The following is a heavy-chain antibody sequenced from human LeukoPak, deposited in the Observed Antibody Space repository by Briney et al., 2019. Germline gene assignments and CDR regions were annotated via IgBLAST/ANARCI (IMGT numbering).Heavy chain of an antibody. CDR2: ITSSGYST. V-gene: IGHV3-23*01. D-gene: IGHD3-10*01. Sequence: PGGSLRLSCAASGFTFSSYAMSWVRQAPGKGLEWVSAITSSGYSTYYADSVKGRFTISRDNSKNTLYLQMNSLRAEDTAVYYCAKRLLGSGSYYFDYWGQGTLVTVSS. CDR3: AKRLLGSGSYYFDY. CDR1: GFTFSSYA. J-gene: IGHJ4*02.